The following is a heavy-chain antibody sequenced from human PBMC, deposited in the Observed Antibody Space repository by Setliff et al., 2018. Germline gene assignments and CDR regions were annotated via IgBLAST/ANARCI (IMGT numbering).Heavy chain of an antibody. Sequence: PGGSLRLSCAASGFTFSSYAMSWVRQAPGKGLEWVSAISGSGGSTYDADPVKGRFTISRDNSKNTLYLQMNSLRTEDTAVYYCARDDGGSSSWYIQEYYHYMDVWGLGTTVTVSS. CDR2: ISGSGGST. J-gene: IGHJ6*03. CDR3: ARDDGGSSSWYIQEYYHYMDV. CDR1: GFTFSSYA. D-gene: IGHD6-13*01. V-gene: IGHV3-23*01.